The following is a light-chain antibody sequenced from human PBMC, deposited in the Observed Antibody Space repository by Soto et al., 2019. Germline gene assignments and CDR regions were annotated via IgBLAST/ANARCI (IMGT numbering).Light chain of an antibody. CDR3: QQYNSWPPKFT. J-gene: IGKJ2*01. Sequence: EIVMTQSPATLSVSPGERATLSCRASQSVSSNLAWYQQKPGQAPRLLIYDASTRATGIPARFSGSGSGTEFTLSISSLRSEDFAVYYCQQYNSWPPKFTFGQGTKLEIQ. CDR2: DAS. V-gene: IGKV3-15*01. CDR1: QSVSSN.